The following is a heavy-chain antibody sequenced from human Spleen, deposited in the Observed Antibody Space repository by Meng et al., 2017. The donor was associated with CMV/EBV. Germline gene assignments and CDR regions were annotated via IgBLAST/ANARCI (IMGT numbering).Heavy chain of an antibody. Sequence: GSLRLSCAASGFTFSSYSMNWVRQAPGKGLEWVSYISSSSSTIYYADSVKGRFTISRDNAKNSLYLQMNSLRAEDTAVYYCARGREQSSGYRDPWGQGTLVTVSS. CDR2: ISSSSSTI. V-gene: IGHV3-48*04. CDR3: ARGREQSSGYRDP. CDR1: GFTFSSYS. D-gene: IGHD1-26*01. J-gene: IGHJ5*02.